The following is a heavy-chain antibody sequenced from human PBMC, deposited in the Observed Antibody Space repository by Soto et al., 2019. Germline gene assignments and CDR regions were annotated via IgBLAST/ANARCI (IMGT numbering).Heavy chain of an antibody. CDR1: GGTFSSYA. CDR3: ARDGGAATFDY. J-gene: IGHJ4*02. D-gene: IGHD1-26*01. Sequence: QVQLVQSGAEVKKPGSSVKVSCKAFGGTFSSYAINWIRQAPGQGLEWMGGIIPIFGTTTYAQRFQARVTITADGSTSTAYMELSRLRSEDTALYYCARDGGAATFDYWGQGTLVTVAS. V-gene: IGHV1-69*12. CDR2: IIPIFGTT.